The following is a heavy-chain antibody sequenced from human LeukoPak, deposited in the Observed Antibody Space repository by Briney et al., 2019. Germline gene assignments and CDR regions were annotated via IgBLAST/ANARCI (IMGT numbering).Heavy chain of an antibody. D-gene: IGHD5-12*01. CDR2: TSYNGNT. CDR1: GYTFSNYG. Sequence: ASVKVSCKASGYTFSNYGISWVRQAPGLGLEWMGWTSYNGNTNYAQKFQDRVTMTTDTSTTTAYMELRSLESDDTAVYYCARHSGSGRQALGYWGQGTLVTVSS. J-gene: IGHJ4*02. V-gene: IGHV1-18*04. CDR3: ARHSGSGRQALGY.